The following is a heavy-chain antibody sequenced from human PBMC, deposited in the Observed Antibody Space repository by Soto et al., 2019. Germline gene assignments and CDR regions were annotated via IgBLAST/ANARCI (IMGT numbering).Heavy chain of an antibody. J-gene: IGHJ6*02. CDR3: ARSSGSYYSNYYYYGMDV. D-gene: IGHD3-10*01. CDR1: GGSISSGGYY. CDR2: IYYSGST. Sequence: SETLSLTCTVSGGSISSGGYYWSWIRQHPGKGLEWIGYIYYSGSTYYNPSLKSRVTISVDTSKNQFSLKLSSVTAADTAVYYCARSSGSYYSNYYYYGMDVWGQGTTVTVSS. V-gene: IGHV4-31*03.